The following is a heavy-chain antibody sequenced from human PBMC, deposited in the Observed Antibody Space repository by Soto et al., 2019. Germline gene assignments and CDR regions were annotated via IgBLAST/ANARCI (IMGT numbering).Heavy chain of an antibody. CDR2: ISAYNGNT. Sequence: ASVKVSCKASGYTFTSYGISWVRQAPGQGLEWMGWISAYNGNTNYAQKLQGRVTMTTDTSTSTAYMELRSLRSDDTAVYYCTRGRIMITFGGAIIIDYWGQGSLVTAPQ. D-gene: IGHD3-16*01. CDR1: GYTFTSYG. CDR3: TRGRIMITFGGAIIIDY. V-gene: IGHV1-18*01. J-gene: IGHJ4*02.